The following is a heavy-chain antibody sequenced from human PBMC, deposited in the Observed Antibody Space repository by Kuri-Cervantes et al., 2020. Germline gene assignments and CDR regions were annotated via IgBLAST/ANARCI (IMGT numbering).Heavy chain of an antibody. CDR1: GGSISSGGYY. D-gene: IGHD3-10*01. CDR2: IYYSGST. J-gene: IGHJ4*02. V-gene: IGHV4-31*03. CDR3: ARGGKTYYYGSGSYSYFDY. Sequence: SETLSLTCTVSGGSISSGGYYWSWIRQHPGKGLEWIGYIYYSGSTYYNPSLKSRVTISVDTSKNQFSLKLSSVTAADTAVYYCARGGKTYYYGSGSYSYFDYWGQGTLVTVSS.